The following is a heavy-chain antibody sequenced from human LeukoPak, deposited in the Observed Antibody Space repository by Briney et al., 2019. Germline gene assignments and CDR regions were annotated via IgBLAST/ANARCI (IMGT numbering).Heavy chain of an antibody. CDR3: ARGLYDSSGYYYFPHY. J-gene: IGHJ4*02. Sequence: GGSLRLSCAASGFTLSSYWMHWVRQVPGKGLVWVSRIKSDGSDTRYADSVKGRFTISRDNAKNTLYLQMNSLRAEDTAVYYCARGLYDSSGYYYFPHYWGQGTLVTVSS. CDR1: GFTLSSYW. CDR2: IKSDGSDT. V-gene: IGHV3-74*01. D-gene: IGHD3-22*01.